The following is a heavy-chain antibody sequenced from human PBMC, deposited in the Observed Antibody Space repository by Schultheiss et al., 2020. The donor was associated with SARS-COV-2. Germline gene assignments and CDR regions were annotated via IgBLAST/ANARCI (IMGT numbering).Heavy chain of an antibody. D-gene: IGHD2-8*01. V-gene: IGHV3-30-3*01. CDR3: ARTYCPNGICYHDPYYYYSLDV. J-gene: IGHJ6*02. Sequence: GSLKISCAASGFPFNYYAMHWVRRAPGKGLEWVAVISYDATNKYNADSVKGRFSISRDNSKNTLYLQMNSLRPEDTAVYYCARTYCPNGICYHDPYYYYSLDVWGQGTTVTVSS. CDR1: GFPFNYYA. CDR2: ISYDATNK.